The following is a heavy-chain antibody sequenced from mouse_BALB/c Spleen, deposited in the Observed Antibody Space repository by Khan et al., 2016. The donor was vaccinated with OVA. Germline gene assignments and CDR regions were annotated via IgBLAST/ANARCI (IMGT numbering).Heavy chain of an antibody. J-gene: IGHJ4*01. CDR3: AREGLRVVAMDY. CDR1: GYTITSYD. Sequence: QVQLKEPGPELVKPGALVKISCKAFGYTITSYDINRVKHRHGQGLEWLGWIYPGDGRSKYNEKIKDKATLTSCTASSTSYMQLTSLTSVKSAVYICAREGLRVVAMDYGGQGTAFTVAS. CDR2: IYPGDGRS. D-gene: IGHD1-1*02. V-gene: IGHV1S56*01.